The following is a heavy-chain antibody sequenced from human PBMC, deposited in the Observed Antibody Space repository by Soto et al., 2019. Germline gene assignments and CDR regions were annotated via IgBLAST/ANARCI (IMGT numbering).Heavy chain of an antibody. V-gene: IGHV1-2*04. D-gene: IGHD2-21*02. J-gene: IGHJ3*02. Sequence: ASVKVCCKASGYTFTGYYMHWVRQAPGQGLEWMGWINPNSGGTNYAQKFQGWVTMTRDTSIRTAYMELSRLRSDDTAVYYCAREYCGGDCHKAGGGAFDIWGQGTMVTVSS. CDR3: AREYCGGDCHKAGGGAFDI. CDR1: GYTFTGYY. CDR2: INPNSGGT.